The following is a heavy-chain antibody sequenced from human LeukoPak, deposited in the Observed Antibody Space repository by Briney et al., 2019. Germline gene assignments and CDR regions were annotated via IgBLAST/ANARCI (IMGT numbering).Heavy chain of an antibody. D-gene: IGHD3-22*01. Sequence: PSETLSLTCAVYGGSFSGYYWSWIRQPPGKGLEWIGEINHSGSTNYNPSLKSRVTISVDRSKNQFSLKLNSVTAADTAVYYCARGLMYYDSSGYYYSIGSSNWFDPWGRGTLVTVSS. V-gene: IGHV4-34*01. CDR2: INHSGST. J-gene: IGHJ5*02. CDR3: ARGLMYYDSSGYYYSIGSSNWFDP. CDR1: GGSFSGYY.